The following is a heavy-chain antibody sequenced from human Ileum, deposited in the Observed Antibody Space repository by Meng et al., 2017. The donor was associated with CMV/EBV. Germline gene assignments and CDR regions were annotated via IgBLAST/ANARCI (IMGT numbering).Heavy chain of an antibody. CDR3: VHRPGGYYWGYIDY. J-gene: IGHJ4*02. Sequence: TFYESGPTLVNPTQPLPLTFTFSGFSLTTSGVGVGWVRQPPGKALEWLAVISWDDEKRYSPSLKTRLAITKDTSKNQVFLTMTNMDPVDTGTYYCVHRPGGYYWGYIDYWGLGNLVTVSS. D-gene: IGHD3-22*01. CDR1: GFSLTTSGVG. CDR2: ISWDDEK. V-gene: IGHV2-5*02.